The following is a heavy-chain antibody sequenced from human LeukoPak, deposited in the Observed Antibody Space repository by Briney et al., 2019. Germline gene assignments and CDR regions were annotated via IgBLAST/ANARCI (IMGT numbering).Heavy chain of an antibody. CDR1: GYTFTGYY. CDR2: INPNSGGT. J-gene: IGHJ5*02. Sequence: ASVKVSCKASGYTFTGYYMHWVRQAPGQGLEWMGRINPNSGGTNYAQKFQRRVTMTRDTSISTAYMELSRLRSDDTAVYYCAMEDRKVVPAARFDPWGQGTLVTVSS. CDR3: AMEDRKVVPAARFDP. V-gene: IGHV1-2*06. D-gene: IGHD2-2*01.